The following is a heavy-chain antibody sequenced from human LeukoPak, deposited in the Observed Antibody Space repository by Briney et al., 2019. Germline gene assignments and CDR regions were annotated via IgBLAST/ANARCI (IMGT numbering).Heavy chain of an antibody. CDR2: IYHSGST. Sequence: SETLSLTCTVSGGSISSYYWSWVRQPPGKGLEWIGEIYHSGSTNYNPSLKSRVTISVDKSKNQFSLKLSSVTAADTAVYYCSAKAWLRRYYFDYWGQGTLVTVSS. D-gene: IGHD5-12*01. V-gene: IGHV4-59*12. J-gene: IGHJ4*02. CDR1: GGSISSYY. CDR3: SAKAWLRRYYFDY.